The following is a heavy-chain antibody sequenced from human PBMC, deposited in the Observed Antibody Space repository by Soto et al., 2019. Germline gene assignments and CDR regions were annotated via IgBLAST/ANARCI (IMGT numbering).Heavy chain of an antibody. CDR3: AKGRSYYYYYGVDV. CDR2: IIDSGGST. CDR1: GFTFSSCA. Sequence: EVQLLESGGGLVQPGGSLRLSCAASGFTFSSCAMGWVRQAPGKGLEWVSDIIDSGGSTYYADSVKGRFTLSKDNSTSTLYLQMNSLRAEDTALYYCAKGRSYYYYYGVDVWGQGTTVTVSS. J-gene: IGHJ6*02. V-gene: IGHV3-23*01.